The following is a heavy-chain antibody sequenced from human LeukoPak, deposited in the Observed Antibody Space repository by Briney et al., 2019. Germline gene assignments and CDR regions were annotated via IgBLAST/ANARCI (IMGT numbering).Heavy chain of an antibody. CDR3: ARSSTNYLNFNY. J-gene: IGHJ4*02. V-gene: IGHV3-53*01. Sequence: GGSLRLSCAASGFTFSSYAMSWVRQAPGKGLEWVSVLYSGGTTSYADSVEGRFTISRDNSKNTLYLQMSSLRAEDTAVYYCARSSTNYLNFNYWGQGTLVTVSS. D-gene: IGHD2-2*01. CDR2: LYSGGTT. CDR1: GFTFSSYA.